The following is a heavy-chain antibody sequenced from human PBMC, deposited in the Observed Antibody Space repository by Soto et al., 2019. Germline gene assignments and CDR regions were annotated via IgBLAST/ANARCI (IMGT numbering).Heavy chain of an antibody. CDR3: ARVRYCSSTSCSPADYYYYYGMDA. Sequence: HGESLKISCKGSGYSFTSYWISWVRQMPGKGLEWMGRIDPSDSYTNYSPSFQGHVTISADKSISTAYLQWSSLKASDTAMYYCARVRYCSSTSCSPADYYYYYGMDAWGQGTTVTVSS. J-gene: IGHJ6*02. CDR1: GYSFTSYW. D-gene: IGHD2-2*01. CDR2: IDPSDSYT. V-gene: IGHV5-10-1*01.